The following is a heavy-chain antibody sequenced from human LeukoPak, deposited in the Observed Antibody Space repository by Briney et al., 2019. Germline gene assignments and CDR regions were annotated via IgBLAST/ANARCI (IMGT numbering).Heavy chain of an antibody. V-gene: IGHV4-61*05. Sequence: SETLSLTCTVSGGSISSSSYYWSWIRQAPGKGLEWIGYTFYSGDTKYNPSLKSRVTISVDSSRRQFSLRLSSVTAADTAMYYCARSGYGEYGYGLDVWGQGTTVTVSS. CDR3: ARSGYGEYGYGLDV. D-gene: IGHD4-17*01. CDR1: GGSISSSSYY. CDR2: TFYSGDT. J-gene: IGHJ6*02.